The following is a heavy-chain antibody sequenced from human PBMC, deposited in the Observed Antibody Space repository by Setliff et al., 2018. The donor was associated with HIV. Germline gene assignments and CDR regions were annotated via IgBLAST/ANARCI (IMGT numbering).Heavy chain of an antibody. CDR1: GYSISSGYY. CDR2: IFHSGTT. CDR3: ARVAVGSYNWFDP. J-gene: IGHJ5*02. V-gene: IGHV4-38-2*02. Sequence: ETLSLTCTVSGYSISSGYYWGFIRQPPGKGLEWIGSIFHSGTTYYNPSLKSRVTMSVDTSENQFSLKLRSVTAAETAVYYCARVAVGSYNWFDPWGQGTLVTVSS. D-gene: IGHD6-13*01.